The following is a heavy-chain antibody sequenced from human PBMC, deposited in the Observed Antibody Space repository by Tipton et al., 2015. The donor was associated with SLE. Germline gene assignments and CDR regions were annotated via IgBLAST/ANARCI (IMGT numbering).Heavy chain of an antibody. D-gene: IGHD2-21*02. V-gene: IGHV4-34*01. CDR2: ITRRGKT. CDR1: DGSLSNYY. CDR3: ARGGSGDDRNPFDP. Sequence: TLSLTCAVHDGSLSNYYWSWFRRPPGRGLEWIGEITRRGKTNYNPSLKSRVTISVDTSKNQFSLNLRSVTAADTAVYYCARGGSGDDRNPFDPWGQGTLVTVSS. J-gene: IGHJ5*02.